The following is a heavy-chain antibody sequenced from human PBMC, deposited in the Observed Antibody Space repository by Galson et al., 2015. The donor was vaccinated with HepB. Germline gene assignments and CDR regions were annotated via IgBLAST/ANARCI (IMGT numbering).Heavy chain of an antibody. CDR3: ARDSPDYGDYIDY. V-gene: IGHV3-33*01. CDR2: IWYDGSDK. CDR1: GFTFSSYG. J-gene: IGHJ4*02. Sequence: SLRLSCAASGFTFSSYGMHWVRQAPGKGLEWVAIIWYDGSDKYYADSVKGRFTISRDNSKSTLYLQMNSLRAEDTAVYYCARDSPDYGDYIDYWGQGTLVTVSS. D-gene: IGHD4-17*01.